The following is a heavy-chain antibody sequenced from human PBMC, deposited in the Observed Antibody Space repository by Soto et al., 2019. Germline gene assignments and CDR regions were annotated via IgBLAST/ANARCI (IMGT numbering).Heavy chain of an antibody. D-gene: IGHD3-3*01. V-gene: IGHV1-24*01. CDR2: FDPEDGET. J-gene: IGHJ6*02. Sequence: ASVKVSCKVSGYTLTELSMHWVRQAPGKGHEWMRGFDPEDGETIYAQKFQGRVTMTEDTSTDTAYMELSSLRSEDTAMYYCATASLRFLEWLLPYYYYYGMDVWGQGATVTVSS. CDR1: GYTLTELS. CDR3: ATASLRFLEWLLPYYYYYGMDV.